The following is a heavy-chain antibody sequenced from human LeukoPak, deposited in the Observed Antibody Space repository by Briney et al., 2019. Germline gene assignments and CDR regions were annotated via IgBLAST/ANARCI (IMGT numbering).Heavy chain of an antibody. CDR3: ARNYYYDSSGGAFDI. CDR1: GFTVSSNY. D-gene: IGHD3-22*01. V-gene: IGHV3-23*01. Sequence: GGSLRLSCAASGFTVSSNYMSWVRQAPGKGLEWVSASSGSDGRTYYADSVKGRFTISRDTFKNMLYLQMNSLRAEDTAVYYCARNYYYDSSGGAFDIWGQGTMVTVSS. J-gene: IGHJ3*02. CDR2: SSGSDGRT.